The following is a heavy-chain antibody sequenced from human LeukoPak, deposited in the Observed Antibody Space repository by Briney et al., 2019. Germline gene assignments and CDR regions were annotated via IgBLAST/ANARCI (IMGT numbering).Heavy chain of an antibody. Sequence: GGSLRLSCAASGFTVSSYYMSWVRQAPGKGLEWVSIIYNSGNTYYADSVKGRFTISRDNSKNTLYLQMNSLRAADTAVYYCARDKGTSYLSSFDYWGQGTLVTVSS. V-gene: IGHV3-66*01. CDR2: IYNSGNT. D-gene: IGHD6-6*01. CDR1: GFTVSSYY. J-gene: IGHJ4*02. CDR3: ARDKGTSYLSSFDY.